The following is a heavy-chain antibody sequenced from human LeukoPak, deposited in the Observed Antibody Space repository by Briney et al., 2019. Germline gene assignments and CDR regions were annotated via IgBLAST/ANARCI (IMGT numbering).Heavy chain of an antibody. CDR3: ASSRGYCSSTSCPRDFDY. CDR2: IYPGDSDT. D-gene: IGHD2-2*01. J-gene: IGHJ4*02. CDR1: GYSFTSYW. V-gene: IGHV5-51*01. Sequence: GESRKISCKGSGYSFTSYWIGWVRQMPGKGLEWMGIIYPGDSDTRYSPSFQGQVTISADKSISTAYLQWSSLKASDTAMYYCASSRGYCSSTSCPRDFDYWGQGTLVTLSS.